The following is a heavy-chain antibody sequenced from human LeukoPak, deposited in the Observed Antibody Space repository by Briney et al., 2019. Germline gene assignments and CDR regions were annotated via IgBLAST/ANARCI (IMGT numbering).Heavy chain of an antibody. J-gene: IGHJ4*02. V-gene: IGHV1-18*01. Sequence: GASVKVSCKASGYTFTSYGISWVRQAPGQGLEWMGWISAYNGNTNYAQKLQGRVTITTDTSTSTAYMELRSLRSDDTAVYYCARARQVTMVVTADYWGQGTLVTVSS. CDR1: GYTFTSYG. CDR3: ARARQVTMVVTADY. CDR2: ISAYNGNT. D-gene: IGHD4-23*01.